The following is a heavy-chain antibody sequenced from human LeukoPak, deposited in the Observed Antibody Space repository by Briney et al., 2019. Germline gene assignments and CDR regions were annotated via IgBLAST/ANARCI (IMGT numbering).Heavy chain of an antibody. V-gene: IGHV4-34*01. CDR3: ARRNGGYYVIEYYFDY. CDR1: GGSFSGYY. CDR2: INHSGST. J-gene: IGHJ4*02. D-gene: IGHD3-3*01. Sequence: SETLSLTCAVYGGSFSGYYWSWIRQPPGKGLEWIGEINHSGSTNYNPSLKSRVTISVDTSKNQFSLKLSSVTAADTAVYYCARRNGGYYVIEYYFDYWGQGTLVTVSS.